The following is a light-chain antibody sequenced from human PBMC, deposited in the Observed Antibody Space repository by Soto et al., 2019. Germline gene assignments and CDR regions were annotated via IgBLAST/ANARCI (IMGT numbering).Light chain of an antibody. Sequence: IVMTQYPTTLSLPPGERATLSCRASQSVRSNLAWYHQKPGQAPRLLIYGASTRATGIPARFSGSGSGTEFTLTINSLQSEDFVVYYCQQYDNWPPTSGQGSRLAI. CDR1: QSVRSN. V-gene: IGKV3D-15*01. J-gene: IGKJ5*01. CDR2: GAS. CDR3: QQYDNWPPT.